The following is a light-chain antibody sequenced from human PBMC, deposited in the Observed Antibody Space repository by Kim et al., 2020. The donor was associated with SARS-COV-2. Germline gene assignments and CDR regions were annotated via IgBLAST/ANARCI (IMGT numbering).Light chain of an antibody. CDR3: SSYTSSNTLV. CDR1: SSDVGAYDY. CDR2: DVT. V-gene: IGLV2-14*03. J-gene: IGLJ2*01. Sequence: GQSIPVSCAGTSSDVGAYDYVAWFQQHPGKGPKLILYDVTERPSGVSNRFSGSKSGNTASLTISGLQTEDEADYYCSSYTSSNTLVFGGGTQLTVL.